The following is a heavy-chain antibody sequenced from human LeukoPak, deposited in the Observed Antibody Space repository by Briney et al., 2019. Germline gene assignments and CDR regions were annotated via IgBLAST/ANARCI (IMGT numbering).Heavy chain of an antibody. CDR3: AREETIVRGVIRGIRFDP. Sequence: ASVKVSCKASGYTFTSYGISWVRQASGQGLEWMGWISAYNGNTNYAQKLQGRVTMTTDTSTSTAYMELRSLRSDDTAVYYCAREETIVRGVIRGIRFDPWGQGTLVTVSS. D-gene: IGHD3-10*01. V-gene: IGHV1-18*01. CDR2: ISAYNGNT. CDR1: GYTFTSYG. J-gene: IGHJ5*02.